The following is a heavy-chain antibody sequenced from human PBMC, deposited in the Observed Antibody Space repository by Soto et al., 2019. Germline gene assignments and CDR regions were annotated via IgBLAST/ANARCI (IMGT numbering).Heavy chain of an antibody. Sequence: EVQLVESGGGLVQPGGSLRLSCAASGFSFSSYWMHWVRQAPGKGLVWVSRINSDGSRTAYADSVKGRFTISRDNAKNTLYLQMDSLRAEDTAVYYCTRTVAAPAAFDIWGRGTMVTVSS. CDR1: GFSFSSYW. CDR2: INSDGSRT. V-gene: IGHV3-74*01. CDR3: TRTVAAPAAFDI. J-gene: IGHJ3*02. D-gene: IGHD6-19*01.